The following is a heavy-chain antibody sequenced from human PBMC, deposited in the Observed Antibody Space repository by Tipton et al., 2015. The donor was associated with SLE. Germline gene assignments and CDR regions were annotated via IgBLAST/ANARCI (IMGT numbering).Heavy chain of an antibody. Sequence: LTCSVSGVSISTYYWSWIRQSPGKGLEWIGFFYFSGSSQYNPSLKSRVAISADTSNNQFSLELRSVTAADTAVYYCARVQAYEGFDPWGQGTLVTVSS. CDR2: FYFSGSS. CDR1: GVSISTYY. D-gene: IGHD3-16*01. J-gene: IGHJ5*02. CDR3: ARVQAYEGFDP. V-gene: IGHV4-59*01.